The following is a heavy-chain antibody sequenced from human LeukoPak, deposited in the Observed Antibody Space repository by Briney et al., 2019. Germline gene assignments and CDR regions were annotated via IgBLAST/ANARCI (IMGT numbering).Heavy chain of an antibody. D-gene: IGHD3-10*01. V-gene: IGHV4-59*01. CDR3: AIEVRGVISY. J-gene: IGHJ4*02. Sequence: SETLSLTCTVSGGSISSYYWSWIRQPPGKGLEWIGYIYYSGSTNYNPSLKSRVTISVDTSKNQFSLKLSSVTAADTAVYYCAIEVRGVISYWGQGTPVTVSS. CDR2: IYYSGST. CDR1: GGSISSYY.